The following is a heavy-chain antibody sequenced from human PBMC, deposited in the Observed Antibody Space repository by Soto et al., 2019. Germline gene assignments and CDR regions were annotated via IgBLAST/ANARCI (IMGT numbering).Heavy chain of an antibody. CDR2: ISYDGSNK. D-gene: IGHD2-2*01. CDR3: ASCISTSCYLRWVSYGMDV. J-gene: IGHJ6*02. V-gene: IGHV3-30-3*01. CDR1: GFTFSSYA. Sequence: QVQLVESGGGVVQPGRSLRLSCAASGFTFSSYAMHWVRQAPGKGLEWVAVISYDGSNKYYADSVKGRFTISRDNSKNTLYLQMNSLGAEDTAVYYCASCISTSCYLRWVSYGMDVWGQGTTVTVSS.